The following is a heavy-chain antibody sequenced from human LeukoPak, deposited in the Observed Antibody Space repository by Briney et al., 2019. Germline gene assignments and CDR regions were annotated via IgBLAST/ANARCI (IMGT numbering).Heavy chain of an antibody. CDR2: IRQDGSEK. CDR3: ARDDVDTATFDY. J-gene: IGHJ4*02. D-gene: IGHD5-18*01. Sequence: GGSLRLSCAASGFTFSGHWMSWVRQAPGKGLEWVASIRQDGSEKHYVDSVEGRFTISRDNAKNSLHLQMNSLRAEDTAVYYCARDDVDTATFDYWGQGTLVTVSS. CDR1: GFTFSGHW. V-gene: IGHV3-7*01.